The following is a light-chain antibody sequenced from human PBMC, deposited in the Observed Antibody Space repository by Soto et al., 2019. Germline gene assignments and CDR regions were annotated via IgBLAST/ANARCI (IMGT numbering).Light chain of an antibody. Sequence: DIKMTQSPSSLSASVGDIVTLTCQASEDVSDYVNWYQQKPGRAPKLLIYDASKLETGVSSRFSGSGSGTHFTFTIRDLQPEDFATSYCQLYRNVVLTFGGGTRVDI. CDR1: EDVSDY. V-gene: IGKV1-33*01. CDR3: QLYRNVVLT. J-gene: IGKJ4*01. CDR2: DAS.